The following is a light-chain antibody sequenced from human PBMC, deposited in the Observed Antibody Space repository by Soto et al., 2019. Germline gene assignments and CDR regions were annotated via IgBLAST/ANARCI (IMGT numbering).Light chain of an antibody. CDR1: QSVSSY. Sequence: EIVLTQSPATLSLSPGERATLSFRASQSVSSYLAWYQQKPGQAPRLLIYDASSRATGIPARFSGSGSGTDFTLTISSLEPEDFAVYYCQQRSSWPSLTFGGGTKVDIK. CDR2: DAS. V-gene: IGKV3-11*01. J-gene: IGKJ4*01. CDR3: QQRSSWPSLT.